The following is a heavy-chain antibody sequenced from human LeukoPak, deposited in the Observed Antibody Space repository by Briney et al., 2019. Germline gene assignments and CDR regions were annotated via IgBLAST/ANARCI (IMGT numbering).Heavy chain of an antibody. V-gene: IGHV1-69*06. Sequence: GASVKVSCKASGGTFSSYAISWVRQAPGQGLEWMGGIIPIFGTANYAQKFQGRVTITADKSTSTAYMELSSLRSEDTAVYYCARGVDGDYLYYYYYMDVWGKGTTVTVFS. CDR1: GGTFSSYA. CDR3: ARGVDGDYLYYYYYMDV. D-gene: IGHD4-17*01. CDR2: IIPIFGTA. J-gene: IGHJ6*03.